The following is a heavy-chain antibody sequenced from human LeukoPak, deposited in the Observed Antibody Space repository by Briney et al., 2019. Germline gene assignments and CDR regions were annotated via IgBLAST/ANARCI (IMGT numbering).Heavy chain of an antibody. CDR3: AKKSAAGFDY. J-gene: IGHJ4*02. Sequence: PGGSLRLSCAASGFTFDDYAMHWVRQAPGKGLEWVSAISGSGGSTYYADSVKGRFTISRDNSKNTLYLQMNSLRAEDTAVYYCAKKSAAGFDYWGQGTLVTVSS. CDR2: ISGSGGST. V-gene: IGHV3-23*01. D-gene: IGHD6-13*01. CDR1: GFTFDDYA.